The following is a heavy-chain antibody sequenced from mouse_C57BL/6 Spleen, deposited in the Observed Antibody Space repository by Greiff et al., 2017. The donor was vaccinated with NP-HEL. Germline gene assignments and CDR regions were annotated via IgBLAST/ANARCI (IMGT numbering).Heavy chain of an antibody. Sequence: VHVKQSGAELVRPGASVKLSCTASGFNIKDDYMHWVKQRPEQGLEWIGWIDPENGDTEYASKFQGKATITADTSSNTAYLQLSSLTSEDTAVYYCTTLGRSYWGQGTTLTVSS. J-gene: IGHJ2*01. CDR1: GFNIKDDY. CDR3: TTLGRSY. V-gene: IGHV14-4*01. CDR2: IDPENGDT. D-gene: IGHD4-1*01.